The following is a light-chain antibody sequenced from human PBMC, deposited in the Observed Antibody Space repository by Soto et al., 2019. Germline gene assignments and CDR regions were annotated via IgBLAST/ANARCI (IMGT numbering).Light chain of an antibody. Sequence: EVVMTQSPATLSVSPGERATLSCRASQSVGSILAWYQQKPGQAPRLLIYGASTRATGIPARFSGSGSGTEFTLTISSLQSEDFAIYYCHQYNIWPPVTFGQGTRLEIK. V-gene: IGKV3-15*01. CDR1: QSVGSI. J-gene: IGKJ5*01. CDR2: GAS. CDR3: HQYNIWPPVT.